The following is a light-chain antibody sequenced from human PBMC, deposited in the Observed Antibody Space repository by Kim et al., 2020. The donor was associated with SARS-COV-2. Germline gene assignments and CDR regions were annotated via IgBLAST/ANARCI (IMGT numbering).Light chain of an antibody. CDR2: DVF. CDR1: SSDVGGYNY. V-gene: IGLV2-14*03. Sequence: QSALTQPASVSGSPVQSITISCTGTSSDVGGYNYVSWYPQYPGKAPKLIIYDVFKRPSGVSNRFSGSKSGNTASLTISGLQAEDEADYYYTSYKTSGYVFGTGTKVTVL. J-gene: IGLJ1*01. CDR3: TSYKTSGYV.